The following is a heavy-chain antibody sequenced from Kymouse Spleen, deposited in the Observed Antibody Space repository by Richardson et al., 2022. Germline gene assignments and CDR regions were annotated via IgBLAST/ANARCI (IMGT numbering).Heavy chain of an antibody. J-gene: IGHJ6*02. CDR1: GGSFSGYY. Sequence: QVQLQQWGAGLLKPSETLSLTCAVYGGSFSGYYWSWIRQPPGKGLEWIGEINHSGSTNYNPSLKSRVTISVDTSKNQFSLKLSSVTAADTAVYYCARGHYYGSGIDYYGMDVWGQGTTVTVSS. D-gene: IGHD3-10*01. CDR3: ARGHYYGSGIDYYGMDV. V-gene: IGHV4-34*01. CDR2: INHSGST.